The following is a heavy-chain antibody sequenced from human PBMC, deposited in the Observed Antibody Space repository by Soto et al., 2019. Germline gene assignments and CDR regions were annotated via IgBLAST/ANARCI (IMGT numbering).Heavy chain of an antibody. CDR3: VRSFDY. Sequence: GGSLRLSCAAFGFTFSNYWMHWVRQAPGKGLVWVSRVNGDGSSTNYADSVKGRFTISRDNAKNMLYLQMNSLRAEDTAVYYCVRSFDYWGQGTLVTVSP. J-gene: IGHJ4*02. V-gene: IGHV3-74*01. CDR1: GFTFSNYW. CDR2: VNGDGSST.